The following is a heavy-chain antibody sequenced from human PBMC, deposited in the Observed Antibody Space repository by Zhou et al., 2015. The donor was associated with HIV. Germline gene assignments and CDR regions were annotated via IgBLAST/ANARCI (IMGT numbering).Heavy chain of an antibody. J-gene: IGHJ4*02. V-gene: IGHV1-46*01. CDR3: ARGVSF. D-gene: IGHD2-2*01. CDR2: IHPSRGNT. CDR1: GYTFTTYY. Sequence: QVQLVQSGPEVKKPGASVKVSCKASGYTFTTYYIHWVRQAPGKGLEWMGLIHPSRGNTTSAQMFQGRLTMTSDTSTSTVYMELTRLTYEDTAMYFCARGVSFWGQGSLVTVSS.